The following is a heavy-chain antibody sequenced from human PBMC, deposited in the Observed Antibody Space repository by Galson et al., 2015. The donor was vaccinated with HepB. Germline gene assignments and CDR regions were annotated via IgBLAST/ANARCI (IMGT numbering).Heavy chain of an antibody. CDR1: GFGFTIYP. Sequence: SVKVSCKASGFGFTIYPINWVRQAPGQRLEWMGAIIPILGVATYTEKFQGKVTITADRSTTTSYMELTSLTSEDTAVYYCARGIAVAGRRRSYFESWGQGTLVTVS. CDR2: IIPILGVA. D-gene: IGHD6-19*01. V-gene: IGHV1-69*10. J-gene: IGHJ4*02. CDR3: ARGIAVAGRRRSYFES.